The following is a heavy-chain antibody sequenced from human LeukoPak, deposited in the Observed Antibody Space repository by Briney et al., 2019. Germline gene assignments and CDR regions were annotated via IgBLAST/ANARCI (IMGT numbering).Heavy chain of an antibody. CDR3: ARRFSRSYWYFDL. Sequence: PSETLSLTCTVSGGSISSYYWSWIRQPPGKGLEWIGYIYYSGSTNYNPSLKSRVTISVDTSKNQFSLKLSSVTAADTAVYYCARRFSRSYWYFDLWGRGTLVTVSS. V-gene: IGHV4-59*08. J-gene: IGHJ2*01. D-gene: IGHD3-10*01. CDR1: GGSISSYY. CDR2: IYYSGST.